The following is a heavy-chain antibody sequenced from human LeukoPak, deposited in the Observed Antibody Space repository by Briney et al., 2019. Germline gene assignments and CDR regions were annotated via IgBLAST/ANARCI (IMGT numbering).Heavy chain of an antibody. V-gene: IGHV1-18*01. CDR3: ARDLSYTAPNWFDP. J-gene: IGHJ5*02. CDR1: GYTFTSYG. Sequence: AASVKVSCKASGYTFTSYGISWVRQAPGQGLEWMGWISAYNGNTNYAQKLQGRVTMTTVTSTSTAYMELRSLRSDDTAVYYCARDLSYTAPNWFDPWGQGTLVTVSS. CDR2: ISAYNGNT. D-gene: IGHD5-18*01.